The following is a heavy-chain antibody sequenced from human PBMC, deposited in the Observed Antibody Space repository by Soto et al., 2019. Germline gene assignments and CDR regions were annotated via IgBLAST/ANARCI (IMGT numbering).Heavy chain of an antibody. CDR2: IIPIFGTA. V-gene: IGHV1-69*12. Sequence: QVQLVQSGAEVKKPGSSVKVSCKASGGTFSSYAISWVRQAPGQGLEWMGGIIPIFGTANYAQTFQGRVTITADESRSTAYMELSSLRSEDTAVYYCASPLYAYCGGGSCDPPGYYYGMDVWGQGTSVTVSS. J-gene: IGHJ6*02. D-gene: IGHD2-15*01. CDR1: GGTFSSYA. CDR3: ASPLYAYCGGGSCDPPGYYYGMDV.